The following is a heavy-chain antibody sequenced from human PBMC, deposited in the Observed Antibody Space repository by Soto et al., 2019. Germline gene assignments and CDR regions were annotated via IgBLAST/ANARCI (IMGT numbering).Heavy chain of an antibody. CDR3: SYDRFPGLFDY. D-gene: IGHD3-3*01. CDR1: EFTFSNYA. CDR2: VSATAGTT. V-gene: IGHV3-23*01. Sequence: GGSLRLSCAASEFTFSNYAMSWVRQAPGKGREWVSLVSATAGTTYYTDSVKGRFTISRDNSRNKGYLQMNSLRADDTAVDDCSYDRFPGLFDYCGQRSLVTVSS. J-gene: IGHJ4*02.